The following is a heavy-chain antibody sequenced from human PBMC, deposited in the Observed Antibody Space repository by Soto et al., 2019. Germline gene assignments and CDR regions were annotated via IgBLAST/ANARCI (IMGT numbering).Heavy chain of an antibody. CDR3: ARRYGDCFDY. CDR1: GGSISSGGYS. Sequence: PSETLSLTCAFSGGSISSGGYSWSWIRQPPGKGLEWIGYIYHSGSTYYNPSLKSRVTISVDRSKNQFSLKLSSVTAADTAVYYCARRYGDCFDYWGQGTLVTVSS. D-gene: IGHD4-17*01. CDR2: IYHSGST. J-gene: IGHJ4*02. V-gene: IGHV4-30-2*01.